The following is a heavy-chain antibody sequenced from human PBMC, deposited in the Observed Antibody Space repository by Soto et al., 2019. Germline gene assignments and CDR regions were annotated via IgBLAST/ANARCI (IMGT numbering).Heavy chain of an antibody. J-gene: IGHJ4*02. V-gene: IGHV4-59*08. Sequence: SETLSLTCTISGGSISGYYWTWIRQSPGKGLEYIGYIYSGNTNYNPSLNSRVTISVDTSKNQFSLKLTSVTAADTASYYCSVRGVLTTFDYWGQGALVTVS. CDR1: GGSISGYY. D-gene: IGHD3-10*01. CDR3: SVRGVLTTFDY. CDR2: IYSGNT.